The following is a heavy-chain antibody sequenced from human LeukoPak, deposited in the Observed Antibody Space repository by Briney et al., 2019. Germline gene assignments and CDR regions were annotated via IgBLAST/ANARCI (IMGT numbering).Heavy chain of an antibody. V-gene: IGHV3-11*04. CDR3: ARGGKSRFDQ. D-gene: IGHD6-25*01. J-gene: IGHJ4*02. Sequence: PGGSLRLSCAASGFSFSDYYMSWIRQAPGKGLEWVSYTHTETTTHYADSVRGRFTTSRDNGKNLLYLEMNSLRAEDTAVYYCARGGKSRFDQWGQGILVTVSS. CDR1: GFSFSDYY. CDR2: THTETTT.